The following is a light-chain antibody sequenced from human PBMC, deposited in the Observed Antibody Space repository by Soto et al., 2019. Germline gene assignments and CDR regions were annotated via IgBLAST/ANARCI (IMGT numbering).Light chain of an antibody. CDR1: QSVSSN. J-gene: IGKJ1*01. Sequence: EVVVTQSPATLSVSPGERATLSCRASQSVSSNLAWYQQRPGQAPRLLIYGASTRATGIPARFSGSGSGTEFTLTISSLQSEDFAVYYCQQYNNWPPWTFAQGTNVDI. CDR2: GAS. CDR3: QQYNNWPPWT. V-gene: IGKV3-15*01.